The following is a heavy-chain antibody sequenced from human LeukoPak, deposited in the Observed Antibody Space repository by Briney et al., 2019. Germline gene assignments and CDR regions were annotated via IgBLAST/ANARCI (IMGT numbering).Heavy chain of an antibody. V-gene: IGHV3-21*01. Sequence: GGSLRLYCAASGFTFSSYSMNWVRQAPGKGLEWVSSTSSSSSYIYYADSVKGRFTISRDNAKNSLYLQMNSLRAEDTAVYYCARDSPSDYYYYGMDVRGQGTTVTVSS. CDR1: GFTFSSYS. CDR2: TSSSSSYI. CDR3: ARDSPSDYYYYGMDV. J-gene: IGHJ6*02.